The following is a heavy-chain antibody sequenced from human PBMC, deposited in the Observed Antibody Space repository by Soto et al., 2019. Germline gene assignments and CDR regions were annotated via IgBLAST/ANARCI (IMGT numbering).Heavy chain of an antibody. CDR2: IYSGGST. Sequence: GGSLRLSCAASGFTVSSNYMSWVRQAPGKGLEWVSVIYSGGSTYYADSVKGRFTISRDNSKNTLYLQMNSLRAEDTAVYYCAKDGAIAAADYFFDYWGQGSLVTVSS. D-gene: IGHD6-13*01. CDR1: GFTVSSNY. V-gene: IGHV3-66*01. CDR3: AKDGAIAAADYFFDY. J-gene: IGHJ4*02.